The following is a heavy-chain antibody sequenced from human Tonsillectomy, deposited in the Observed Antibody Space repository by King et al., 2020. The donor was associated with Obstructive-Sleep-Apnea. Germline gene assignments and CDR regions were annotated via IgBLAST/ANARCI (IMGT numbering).Heavy chain of an antibody. Sequence: VQLQESGPGLVKPSETLSLTCTVSGGSISSYYWSWIRQPPGKGLEWIGYIYYSGSTNYNPSLKSRVTISVDTSKNQFSLKLSSVTAADTAVYYCARDPGSSCSNYYYYGMDVWGQGTTVTVSS. J-gene: IGHJ6*02. D-gene: IGHD6-13*01. CDR3: ARDPGSSCSNYYYYGMDV. V-gene: IGHV4-59*01. CDR1: GGSISSYY. CDR2: IYYSGST.